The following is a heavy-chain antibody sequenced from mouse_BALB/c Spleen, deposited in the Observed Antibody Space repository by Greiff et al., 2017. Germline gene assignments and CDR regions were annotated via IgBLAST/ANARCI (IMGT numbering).Heavy chain of an antibody. CDR1: GFTFSSYG. V-gene: IGHV5-6*01. Sequence: EVKLVESGGDLVKPGGSLKLSCAASGFTFSSYGMSWVRQTPDKRLEWVATISSGGSYTYYPDSVKGRFTISRDNAKNTLYLQMSSLKSEDTAVYYCARLGDPGYAMDYWGQGTSVTVSS. D-gene: IGHD2-13*01. CDR2: ISSGGSYT. J-gene: IGHJ4*01. CDR3: ARLGDPGYAMDY.